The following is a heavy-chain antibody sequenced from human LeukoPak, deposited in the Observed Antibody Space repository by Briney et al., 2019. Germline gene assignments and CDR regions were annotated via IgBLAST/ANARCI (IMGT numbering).Heavy chain of an antibody. CDR3: ARDAPSSGSYYDPYFDY. CDR1: GFTFSSYE. CDR2: ISSSGSTI. Sequence: GGSLRLSCAASGFTFSSYEMNWVRQAPGKGLEWVSYISSSGSTIYYADSVKGRFTISRDNAKNSLYLQMNSLRAEDTAVYYCARDAPSSGSYYDPYFDYWGQGTLVAVSS. V-gene: IGHV3-48*03. D-gene: IGHD1-26*01. J-gene: IGHJ4*02.